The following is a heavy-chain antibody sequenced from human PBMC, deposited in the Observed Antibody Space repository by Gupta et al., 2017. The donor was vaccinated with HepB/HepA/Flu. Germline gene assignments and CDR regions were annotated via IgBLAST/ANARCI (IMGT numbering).Heavy chain of an antibody. D-gene: IGHD3-3*01. V-gene: IGHV3-30*01. CDR1: GFTFNNYK. CDR3: ARDGLPDFWSGYYNYFDY. J-gene: IGHJ4*02. Sequence: QVLLVVSGGGVVQPGRSLRLSCAASGFTFNNYKFHWVRQDPGKGLEWVALISYDGRDNYYADSVKGRFTISRDNSKDTLYLQLNSLRIEDTAVYYCARDGLPDFWSGYYNYFDYWDQGTLVTVSS. CDR2: ISYDGRDN.